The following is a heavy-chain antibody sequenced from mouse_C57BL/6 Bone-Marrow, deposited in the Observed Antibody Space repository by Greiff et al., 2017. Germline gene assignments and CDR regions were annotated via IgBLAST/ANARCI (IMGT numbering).Heavy chain of an antibody. CDR3: ARDARRYYGSSYPFAY. CDR2: SRNKANDYTT. D-gene: IGHD1-1*01. Sequence: EVKVVESGGGLVQSGRSLRLSCATSGFTFSDFYMAWVRQAPGKGLEWIAASRNKANDYTTEYSASVKGRFIVSRDTSQSILYLQMNSLRSSDTSIYYCARDARRYYGSSYPFAYWGQGTLVTVSA. CDR1: GFTFSDFY. V-gene: IGHV7-1*01. J-gene: IGHJ3*01.